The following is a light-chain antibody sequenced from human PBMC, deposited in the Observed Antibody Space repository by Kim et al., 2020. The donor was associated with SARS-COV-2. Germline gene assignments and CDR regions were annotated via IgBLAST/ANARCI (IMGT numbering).Light chain of an antibody. CDR3: QQFSDYPIT. CDR2: DAS. CDR1: QDISSA. J-gene: IGKJ4*01. V-gene: IGKV1D-13*01. Sequence: GTVGDRVTITCRASQDISSALVWYQQIPGQGPKVLIYDASTLERGVPSRFSGSGSGTHFTLTISSLQPEDAATYYCQQFSDYPITFGGGTKVDIK.